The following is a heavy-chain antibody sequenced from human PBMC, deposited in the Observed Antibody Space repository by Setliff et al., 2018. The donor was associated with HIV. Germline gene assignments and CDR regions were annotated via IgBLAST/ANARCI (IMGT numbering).Heavy chain of an antibody. CDR3: ARGPNHIAVAGYFDY. D-gene: IGHD6-19*01. Sequence: GGSLRLSCVGSGFTFRNYWMRWVRQAPGKGLERVADTKPDGSETYYADSVKGRFTISRDNAKNSLYLQMNSLRAEDTALYYCARGPNHIAVAGYFDYWGQGTLVTVSS. CDR2: TKPDGSET. V-gene: IGHV3-7*03. CDR1: GFTFRNYW. J-gene: IGHJ4*02.